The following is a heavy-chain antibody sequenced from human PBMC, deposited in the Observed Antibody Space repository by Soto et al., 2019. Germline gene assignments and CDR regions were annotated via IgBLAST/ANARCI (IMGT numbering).Heavy chain of an antibody. Sequence: ASETLSLTCTVSGGSVSSGSYYWSWIRQPPGKGLEWIGYIYYSGSTNYNPSLKSRVTISVDTSKNQFSLKLSSVTAADTAVYYCARRGITMVRGVTKDYYYYGMDVWGQGTTVTVSS. CDR2: IYYSGST. CDR1: GGSVSSGSYY. V-gene: IGHV4-61*01. J-gene: IGHJ6*02. D-gene: IGHD3-10*01. CDR3: ARRGITMVRGVTKDYYYYGMDV.